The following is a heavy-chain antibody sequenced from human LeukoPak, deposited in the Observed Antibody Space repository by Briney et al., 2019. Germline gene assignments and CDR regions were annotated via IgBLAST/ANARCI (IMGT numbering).Heavy chain of an antibody. CDR1: GGSISSSSYY. D-gene: IGHD4-17*01. J-gene: IGHJ5*02. V-gene: IGHV4-39*02. CDR3: AREGFNPPYGDYP. Sequence: PSETLSLTCTVSGGSISSSSYYWGWIRQPPGKGLEWIGSIYYSGSTYYNPSLKSRVTISVDTSKNQFSLKLSSVTAADTAVYYCAREGFNPPYGDYPWGQGTLVTVSS. CDR2: IYYSGST.